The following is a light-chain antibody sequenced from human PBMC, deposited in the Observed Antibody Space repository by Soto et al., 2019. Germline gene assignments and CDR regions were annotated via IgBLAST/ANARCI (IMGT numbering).Light chain of an antibody. Sequence: EIVVSQSAATLSLSTGERATLSCRASQSVSSYLAWYQQKPGQAPRLLIYDASNRATGIPARFSGSGSGTDFTLTISSLEPEDFAVYYCQQRSNWPPITFGQRTRLETK. CDR2: DAS. J-gene: IGKJ5*01. V-gene: IGKV3-11*01. CDR3: QQRSNWPPIT. CDR1: QSVSSY.